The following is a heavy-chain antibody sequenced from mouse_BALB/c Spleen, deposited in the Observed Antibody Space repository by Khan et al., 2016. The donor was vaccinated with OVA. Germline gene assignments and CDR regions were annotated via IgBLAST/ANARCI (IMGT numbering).Heavy chain of an antibody. Sequence: VQLQESGAELVRPGSSVKISCKASGHAFSSYWMNWVKQRPGQGLEWIGQIYPGDGDTDYNGKFKGKATLTAVQSSSTAYIQLSSLTSEDSAVYFCARSGFGKGAMDYWGQGTSVTVSS. V-gene: IGHV1-80*01. CDR2: IYPGDGDT. J-gene: IGHJ4*01. D-gene: IGHD2-1*01. CDR3: ARSGFGKGAMDY. CDR1: GHAFSSYW.